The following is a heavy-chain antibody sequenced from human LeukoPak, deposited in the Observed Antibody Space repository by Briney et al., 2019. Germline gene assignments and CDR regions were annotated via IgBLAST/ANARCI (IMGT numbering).Heavy chain of an antibody. CDR2: TYYRSKWYI. J-gene: IGHJ4*02. CDR3: ARMEAWMGISTGPRGFDY. Sequence: SQTLSLTCAISGDSVSSNSAAWNWIRQSPSRGLEWLGRTYYRSKWYIEYAASVKSRITINPDTSKNQFSLKLTSVTPADTAVYYCARMEAWMGISTGPRGFDYWGQGTLVTVSS. V-gene: IGHV6-1*01. D-gene: IGHD2-8*02. CDR1: GDSVSSNSAA.